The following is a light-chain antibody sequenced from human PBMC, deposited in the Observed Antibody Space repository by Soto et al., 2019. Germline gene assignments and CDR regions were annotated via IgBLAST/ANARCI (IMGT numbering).Light chain of an antibody. CDR2: AAS. CDR1: QSISSY. V-gene: IGKV1-39*01. Sequence: DIQMTQSPSPLSASVGDRVTITCRASQSISSYLNWYHQKPGKAPKLLIYAASSLQSGVPSRFSGSGSGTEFTLTISSLQPEDFATYYCQQSYSPSITFGQGTRLEIK. J-gene: IGKJ5*01. CDR3: QQSYSPSIT.